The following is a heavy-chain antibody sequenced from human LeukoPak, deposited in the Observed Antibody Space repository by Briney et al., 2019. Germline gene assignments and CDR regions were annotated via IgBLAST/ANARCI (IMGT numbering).Heavy chain of an antibody. J-gene: IGHJ4*02. CDR3: ARGDTMVRGVSGFDY. CDR2: IIPIFGTA. D-gene: IGHD3-10*01. Sequence: RASVTVSFKASGGTFSSYAISWVRQAPGQGLEWMGGIIPIFGTANYAQKFQGRVTITTDESTSTAYMELSSLRSEDTAVYYCARGDTMVRGVSGFDYWGQGTLVTVSS. V-gene: IGHV1-69*05. CDR1: GGTFSSYA.